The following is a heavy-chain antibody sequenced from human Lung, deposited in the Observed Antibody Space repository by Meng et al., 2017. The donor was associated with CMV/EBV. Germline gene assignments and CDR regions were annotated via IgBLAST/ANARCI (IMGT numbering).Heavy chain of an antibody. CDR3: AREEAMVGYYANWFDA. CDR2: ISGSVGNT. CDR1: GFPFRSYA. V-gene: IGHV3-23*01. Sequence: SCAASGFPFRSYAMSWVRQAPGKVLEWVSSISGSVGNTYYADSVKGRFTISRDNSGDTLYMQMSSLRAEDTAVYYCAREEAMVGYYANWFDAWGQGXLVTVSS. J-gene: IGHJ5*02. D-gene: IGHD5-18*01.